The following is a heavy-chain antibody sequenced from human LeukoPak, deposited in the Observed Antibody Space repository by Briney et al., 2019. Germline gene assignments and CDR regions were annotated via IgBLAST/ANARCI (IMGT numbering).Heavy chain of an antibody. CDR3: ARAGGCSGYVSVYD. CDR2: IIPIIGTP. CDR1: GGTFSSNV. Sequence: ASVKVSCKASGGTFSSNVISWVRQAPGQGLEWMGRIIPIIGTPDYAQKFQGRVTITADKSTNTAYMELTSLKSDDTAVYYCARAGGCSGYVSVYDWGKGPLVTFSS. V-gene: IGHV1-69*04. D-gene: IGHD5-12*01. J-gene: IGHJ4*02.